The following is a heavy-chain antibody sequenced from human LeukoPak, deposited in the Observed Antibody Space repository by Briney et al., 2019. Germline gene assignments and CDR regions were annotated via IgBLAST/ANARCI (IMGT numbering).Heavy chain of an antibody. D-gene: IGHD3-9*01. CDR3: ARHPSYYDILTGYLPQYYFDY. Sequence: GSLRLSCAASGFTFSSYSMNWIRQPPGKGLEWIGSIYYSGSTYYNPSLKSRVTISVDTSKNQFSLKLSSVTAADTAVYYCARHPSYYDILTGYLPQYYFDYWGQGTLVTVSS. CDR1: GFTFSSYS. CDR2: IYYSGST. V-gene: IGHV4-39*01. J-gene: IGHJ4*02.